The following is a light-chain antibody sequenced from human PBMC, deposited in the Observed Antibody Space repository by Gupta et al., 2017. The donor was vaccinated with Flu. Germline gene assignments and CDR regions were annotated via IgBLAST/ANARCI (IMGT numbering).Light chain of an antibody. CDR2: DAS. CDR1: RDIRNY. J-gene: IGKJ4*01. CDR3: QQDYNLPPRK. V-gene: IGKV1-33*01. Sequence: DIQITQSPSSLSASVGDRVTITCQASRDIRNYLNWYQQKPGKAPKLLIYDASYLETGVPSRFSGSGYGTDFTFTINSRQPEDIATYYCQQDYNLPPRKFGEGTKVEIK.